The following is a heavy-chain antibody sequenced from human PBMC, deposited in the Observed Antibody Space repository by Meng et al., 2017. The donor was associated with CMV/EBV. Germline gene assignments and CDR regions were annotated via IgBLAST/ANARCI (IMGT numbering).Heavy chain of an antibody. J-gene: IGHJ5*02. CDR1: GFTFSRYT. Sequence: GESLKISCAASGFTFSRYTINWVRQAPGKGLEWVSSISSTGSDIYYADSVKGRFTISRDNAKNSLYPQMSSLRAEDTAVYYCARGVNPTVTTHWFDPWGQGALVTVSS. V-gene: IGHV3-21*01. CDR2: ISSTGSDI. CDR3: ARGVNPTVTTHWFDP. D-gene: IGHD4-17*01.